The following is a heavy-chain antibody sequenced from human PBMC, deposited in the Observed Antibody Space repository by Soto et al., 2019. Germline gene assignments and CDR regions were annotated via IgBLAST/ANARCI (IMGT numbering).Heavy chain of an antibody. D-gene: IGHD1-26*01. J-gene: IGHJ4*02. CDR1: GFTFSRYT. CDR3: AKHSGDYYFDC. CDR2: ISTGGGDT. Sequence: GGSLRLSCAASGFTFSRYTVSWVRQAPGKGLEWVSAISTGGGDTFYADSVKGRFTISRDNSKDTLYMQMNSLRAEDAAVYYCAKHSGDYYFDCWGQGTLVTVSS. V-gene: IGHV3-23*01.